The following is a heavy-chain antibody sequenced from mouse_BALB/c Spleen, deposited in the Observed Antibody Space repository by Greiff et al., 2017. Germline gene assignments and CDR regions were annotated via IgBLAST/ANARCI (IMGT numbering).Heavy chain of an antibody. V-gene: IGHV1-9*01. CDR3: ASKTTVEYFDV. J-gene: IGHJ1*01. Sequence: VQLQQSGAELMKPGASVKISCKATGYTFSSYWIEWVKQRPGHGLEWIGEILPGSGSTNYNEKFKGKATFTADTSSNTAYMQLSSLTSEDSAVYYCASKTTVEYFDVWGAGTTVTVSS. CDR1: GYTFSSYW. D-gene: IGHD1-1*01. CDR2: ILPGSGST.